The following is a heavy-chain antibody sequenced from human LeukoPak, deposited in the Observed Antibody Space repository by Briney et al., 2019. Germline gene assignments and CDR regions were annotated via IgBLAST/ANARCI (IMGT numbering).Heavy chain of an antibody. CDR1: GYAFTGYY. Sequence: ASVQVSCKASGYAFTGYYMHWVRQAPGQGLEWMGWINPNSGGTNYAQKFQGRVTMTRDTSISTAYMELSRLRSDDTAVYYCARESIVVVVAATGIDYWGQGTLVTVSS. J-gene: IGHJ4*02. V-gene: IGHV1-2*02. D-gene: IGHD2-15*01. CDR2: INPNSGGT. CDR3: ARESIVVVVAATGIDY.